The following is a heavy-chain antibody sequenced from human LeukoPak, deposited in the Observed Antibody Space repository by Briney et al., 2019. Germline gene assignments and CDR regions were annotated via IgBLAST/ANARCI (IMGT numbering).Heavy chain of an antibody. CDR2: ISISGANT. CDR3: AGDVQLST. Sequence: GGSLRLSCAASGFTFSDSAMSWVRQAPGKGLEWVSLISISGANTYYADSVKGRFTISRDNSKDTLYLLMNSLRAEGTAIYDCAGDVQLSTWGLGTMVTVSS. V-gene: IGHV3-23*01. J-gene: IGHJ3*01. CDR1: GFTFSDSA. D-gene: IGHD3-16*02.